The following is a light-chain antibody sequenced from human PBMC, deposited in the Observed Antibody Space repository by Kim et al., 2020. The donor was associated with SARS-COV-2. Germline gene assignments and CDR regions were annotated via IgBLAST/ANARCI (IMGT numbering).Light chain of an antibody. J-gene: IGLJ2*01. CDR2: DVS. CDR3: SSYTSSSTRV. CDR1: SSDVGGYNY. V-gene: IGLV2-14*03. Sequence: GQSIPISCTGPSSDVGGYNYVSWYQQHPGKAPKLMIYDVSNRPSGVSTRFSGSKSGNTASLTISGLQAEDEADYYCSSYTSSSTRVFGGGTQLTVL.